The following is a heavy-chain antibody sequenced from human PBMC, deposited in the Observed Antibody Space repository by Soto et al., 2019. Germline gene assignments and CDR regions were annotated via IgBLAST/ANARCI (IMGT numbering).Heavy chain of an antibody. V-gene: IGHV1-24*01. D-gene: IGHD4-4*01. J-gene: IGHJ5*02. CDR2: FDPEDGET. CDR1: GYTLTELS. CDR3: ATVAYSNFWFDP. Sequence: GASVKVSCKASGYTLTELSMHWVRQAPGKGLEWMGGFDPEDGETIYAQKFQGRVTMTEDTSTDTAYMELSSLRSEDTAVYYCATVAYSNFWFDPWGQGTLVTVSS.